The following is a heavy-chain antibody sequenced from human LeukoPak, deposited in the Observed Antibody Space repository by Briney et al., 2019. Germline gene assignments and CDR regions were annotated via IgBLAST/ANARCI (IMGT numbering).Heavy chain of an antibody. D-gene: IGHD3-22*01. CDR3: ANAPYDSSGYYLERYGMDV. J-gene: IGHJ6*02. Sequence: ASVKVSCKASGYTFTSYYMHWVRQAPAQGLEWMGIINPSGGSTSYAQKFQGRVTMTRDTSTSTVYMELSSLRSEDTAVYYCANAPYDSSGYYLERYGMDVWGQGTTVTVSS. CDR1: GYTFTSYY. V-gene: IGHV1-46*01. CDR2: INPSGGST.